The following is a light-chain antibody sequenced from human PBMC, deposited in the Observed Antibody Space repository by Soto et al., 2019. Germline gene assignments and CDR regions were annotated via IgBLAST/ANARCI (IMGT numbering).Light chain of an antibody. J-gene: IGKJ2*01. Sequence: DIQMTQSPSTLSASVGDRVTITCRASQTISSFLAWYQQKPGKAPNLLIYKASSLESWVPSRFSGSGAETEVTLTISSQQRDYFAIYYCQQYKSYSTFAQGTELETK. CDR2: KAS. CDR1: QTISSF. CDR3: QQYKSYST. V-gene: IGKV1-5*03.